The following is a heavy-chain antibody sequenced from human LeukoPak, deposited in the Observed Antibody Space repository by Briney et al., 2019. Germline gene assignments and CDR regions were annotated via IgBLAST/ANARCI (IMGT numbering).Heavy chain of an antibody. J-gene: IGHJ6*03. D-gene: IGHD3-10*01. Sequence: PSETLSLTCAVYGGSFSGYYWSWIRQPPGKGLEWIGEINHSGSTNYNPSLKSRVTISVDTSKNQFSLKLSSVTAADTAVYYCARGRITMVRGVINYYYYMDAWGKGTTVTVSS. V-gene: IGHV4-34*01. CDR1: GGSFSGYY. CDR3: ARGRITMVRGVINYYYYMDA. CDR2: INHSGST.